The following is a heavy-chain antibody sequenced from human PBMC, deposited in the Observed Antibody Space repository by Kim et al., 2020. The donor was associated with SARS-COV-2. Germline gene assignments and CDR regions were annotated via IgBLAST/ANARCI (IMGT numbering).Heavy chain of an antibody. J-gene: IGHJ5*02. CDR2: IYPGDSDT. V-gene: IGHV5-51*01. Sequence: GESLKISCKGSGYSFTSYWIGWVRQMPGKGLEWMGIIYPGDSDTRYSPSFQGQVTISADKSISTAYLQWSSLKASDTAMYYCARQIRYNWNDFNWFDPWGQGTLVTVSS. D-gene: IGHD1-1*01. CDR3: ARQIRYNWNDFNWFDP. CDR1: GYSFTSYW.